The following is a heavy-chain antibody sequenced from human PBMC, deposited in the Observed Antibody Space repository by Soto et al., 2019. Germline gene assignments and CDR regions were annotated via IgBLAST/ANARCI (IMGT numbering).Heavy chain of an antibody. CDR1: GFTFSTYG. Sequence: QVQLVESGGGVVQPGRSLRLSCAASGFTFSTYGMHWVRQAPGKGLEWVAAIWYDGSNKYYADSVKGRFTISRDNSENTLYLQMNSLRAEDTAVYYCAREAKEYYSDYWGQGTLVTVSS. CDR3: AREAKEYYSDY. D-gene: IGHD3-10*01. V-gene: IGHV3-33*01. J-gene: IGHJ4*02. CDR2: IWYDGSNK.